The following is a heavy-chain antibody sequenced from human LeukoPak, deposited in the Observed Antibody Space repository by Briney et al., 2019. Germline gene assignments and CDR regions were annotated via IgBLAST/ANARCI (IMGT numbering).Heavy chain of an antibody. CDR1: GGTFSSYA. J-gene: IGHJ5*02. CDR3: ARDAGDILTGSRGWFDP. Sequence: RASVKVSCKASGGTFSSYAISWVRQAPGQGLEWMGGIIPIFGTANYAQKFQGRVTITADESTSTAYMELSSLRSEDTAVYYCARDAGDILTGSRGWFDPWGQGTLVTVSS. V-gene: IGHV1-69*01. CDR2: IIPIFGTA. D-gene: IGHD3-9*01.